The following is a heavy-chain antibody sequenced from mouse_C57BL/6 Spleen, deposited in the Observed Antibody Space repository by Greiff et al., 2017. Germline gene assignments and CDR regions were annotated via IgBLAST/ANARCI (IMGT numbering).Heavy chain of an antibody. V-gene: IGHV1-81*01. D-gene: IGHD1-1*01. CDR3: ARGPYYGSSYDAMDY. Sequence: VQLQQSGAELARPGASVKLSCKASGYTFTSYGISWVKQRTGQGLEWIGEIYPRSGNTYYNEKLKGKATLTADKSSSTAYMELRSLTSEDSAVYFCARGPYYGSSYDAMDYWGQGTSVTVSS. CDR2: IYPRSGNT. CDR1: GYTFTSYG. J-gene: IGHJ4*01.